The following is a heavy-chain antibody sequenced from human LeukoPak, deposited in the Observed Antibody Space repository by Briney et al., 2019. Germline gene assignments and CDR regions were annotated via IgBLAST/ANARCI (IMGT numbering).Heavy chain of an antibody. J-gene: IGHJ4*02. Sequence: GASVKVSCKVSGYTLTELSMHWVRQAPGQGLEWMGRIIPILGIANYAQKFQGRVTITADKSTSTAYMELSSLRSEDTAVYYCARSPRGSGYSPVDYWGQGTLVTVSS. CDR1: GYTLTELS. CDR2: IIPILGIA. V-gene: IGHV1-69*02. D-gene: IGHD4-23*01. CDR3: ARSPRGSGYSPVDY.